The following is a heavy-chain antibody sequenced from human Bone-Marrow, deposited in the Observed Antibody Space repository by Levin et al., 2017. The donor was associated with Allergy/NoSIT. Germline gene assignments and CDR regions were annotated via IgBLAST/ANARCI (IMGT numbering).Heavy chain of an antibody. CDR3: ARDRAYGAFHYFIDF. Sequence: SETLSLTCVVSGDSIRSIDHYWNWIRQTPGKGLEWIGNIFYSGTTHYNPSLRSRVTLSVDTSRNEISLRLYSVTAADTALYFCARDRAYGAFHYFIDFWGQGQLVTVSS. CDR2: IFYSGTT. D-gene: IGHD4-17*01. J-gene: IGHJ4*02. CDR1: GDSIRSIDHY. V-gene: IGHV4-30-4*01.